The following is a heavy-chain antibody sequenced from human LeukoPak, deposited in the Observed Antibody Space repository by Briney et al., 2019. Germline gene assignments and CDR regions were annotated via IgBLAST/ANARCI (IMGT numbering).Heavy chain of an antibody. V-gene: IGHV1-8*01. CDR3: ARGHRGRSGSYKGFFDY. J-gene: IGHJ4*02. CDR2: MIPNSYNT. CDR1: GYTFGSYD. D-gene: IGHD1-26*01. Sequence: SVEVSCNASGYTFGSYDINWVRQATGQGLEWVGWMIPNSYNTGYPQKFHGRVTMTMNTSITTAYMELSSLRTEDTAIYYCARGHRGRSGSYKGFFDYWGQGTLATVSS.